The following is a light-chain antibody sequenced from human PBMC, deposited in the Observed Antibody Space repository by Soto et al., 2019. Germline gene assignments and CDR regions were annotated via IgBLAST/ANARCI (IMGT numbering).Light chain of an antibody. V-gene: IGKV3D-15*01. CDR2: GAS. Sequence: ETVMTQSPATLSVSPGGRATLSCRASQSISDTLAWYQQKPGQAPRLLIHGASTRATGIPARFSGSGSGTEFTLTISSLQSEDFAVYYCQQYNNWLPITFGQGTRLEI. J-gene: IGKJ5*01. CDR3: QQYNNWLPIT. CDR1: QSISDT.